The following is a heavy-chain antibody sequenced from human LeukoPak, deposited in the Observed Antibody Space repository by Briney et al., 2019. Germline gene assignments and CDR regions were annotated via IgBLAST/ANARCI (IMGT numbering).Heavy chain of an antibody. CDR3: ARSRRFCSGGRCYDWVYYYYGMDV. V-gene: IGHV1-2*02. Sequence: ASVKVSCKASGYTFADYYIHWVRQAPGQGLEWMGWINPNNGDTNYKQDFQGRVTISRDTSINTAYMELSSLTSDDTAVYYCARSRRFCSGGRCYDWVYYYYGMDVWGQGTTVTVSS. J-gene: IGHJ6*02. CDR1: GYTFADYY. D-gene: IGHD2-15*01. CDR2: INPNNGDT.